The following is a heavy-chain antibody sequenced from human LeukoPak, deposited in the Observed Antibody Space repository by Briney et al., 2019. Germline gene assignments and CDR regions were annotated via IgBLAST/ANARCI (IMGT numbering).Heavy chain of an antibody. CDR3: ARGSMWLDKYFDY. Sequence: PSETLSLTCAVYGGSFSGYYWSWIRQPPGKGLEWIGEINHSGSTNYNPSLKSRVTISVDTSKNQFSLKLSSVTAADTAVYYCARGSMWLDKYFDYWGQGTLVTVSS. CDR2: INHSGST. J-gene: IGHJ4*02. V-gene: IGHV4-34*01. D-gene: IGHD6-19*01. CDR1: GGSFSGYY.